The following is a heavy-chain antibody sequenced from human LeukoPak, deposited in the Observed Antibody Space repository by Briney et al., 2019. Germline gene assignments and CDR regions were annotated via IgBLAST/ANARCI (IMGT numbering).Heavy chain of an antibody. CDR1: GFTVGIKY. D-gene: IGHD6-13*01. J-gene: IGHJ4*02. V-gene: IGHV3-66*01. CDR2: IYSGGST. Sequence: GPCLRLACAASGFTVGIKYMGSVRQAPGEGLEWVSVIYSGGSTYYADSVKGRFTISRDNSKNTLYLQMNSLRAEDTAVYYCARDFEQQPDYWGQGTLVTVSS. CDR3: ARDFEQQPDY.